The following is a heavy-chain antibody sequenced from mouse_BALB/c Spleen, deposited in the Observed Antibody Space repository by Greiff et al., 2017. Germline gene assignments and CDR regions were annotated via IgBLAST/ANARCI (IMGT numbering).Heavy chain of an antibody. V-gene: IGHV5-4*02. CDR3: ARDSGSAMDY. D-gene: IGHD1-3*01. CDR2: ISDGGSYT. J-gene: IGHJ4*01. CDR1: GFTFSDYY. Sequence: EVMLVESGGGLVKPGGSLKLSCAASGFTFSDYYMYWVRQTPEKRLEWVATISDGGSYTYYPDSVKGRFTISRDNAKNNLYLQMSSLKSEDTAMYYCARDSGSAMDYWGQGTSVTVSS.